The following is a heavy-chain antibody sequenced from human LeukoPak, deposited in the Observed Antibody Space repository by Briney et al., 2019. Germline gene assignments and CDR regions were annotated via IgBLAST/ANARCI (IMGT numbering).Heavy chain of an antibody. D-gene: IGHD3-10*01. Sequence: SETLSLTCTVSGGSISSSRYYWGWIRQPPGKGLEWIGSIYYSGSTYYNPSLKSRVTISVDTSKNQFSLKLSSVTAADTAVYYCARKDYYYGSGSYFLEWGQGSLVTVSS. CDR3: ARKDYYYGSGSYFLE. CDR2: IYYSGST. CDR1: GGSISSSRYY. V-gene: IGHV4-39*01. J-gene: IGHJ4*02.